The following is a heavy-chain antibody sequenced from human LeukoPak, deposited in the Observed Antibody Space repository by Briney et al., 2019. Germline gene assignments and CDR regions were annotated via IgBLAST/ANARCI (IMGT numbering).Heavy chain of an antibody. CDR1: GYTFTSYY. Sequence: GASVKVSCKASGYTFTSYYMHWVRQAPGQGLEWMGIINPSGGSTSYAQKFQGRVTMTRDTSTSTVYMELSSLRSEDTAVYYCAKETPSRRDGHNCYFDYWGQGTLVTVSS. CDR2: INPSGGST. CDR3: AKETPSRRDGHNCYFDY. V-gene: IGHV1-46*01. D-gene: IGHD5-24*01. J-gene: IGHJ4*02.